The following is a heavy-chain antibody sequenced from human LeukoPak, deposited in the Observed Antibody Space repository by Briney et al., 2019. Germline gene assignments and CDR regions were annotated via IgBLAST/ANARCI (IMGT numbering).Heavy chain of an antibody. V-gene: IGHV4-39*07. Sequence: SETLSPTCTVSGGSISSSSYYWGWIRQPPGKGLEWIGSIYYSGSTYYNPSLKSRVTISVDTSKNQFSLKLSSVTAADTAVYYCARVTGYSSSWPDYWGQGTLVTVSS. J-gene: IGHJ4*02. CDR1: GGSISSSSYY. CDR2: IYYSGST. D-gene: IGHD6-13*01. CDR3: ARVTGYSSSWPDY.